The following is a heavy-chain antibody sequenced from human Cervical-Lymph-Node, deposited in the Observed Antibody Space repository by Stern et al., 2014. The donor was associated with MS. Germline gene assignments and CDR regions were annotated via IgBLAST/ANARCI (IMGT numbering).Heavy chain of an antibody. J-gene: IGHJ4*02. CDR1: GHTFTYRY. Sequence: QLMQSGAEVRKTGSSVKVSCKASGHTFTYRYLHWVRQAPGQAPEWMGWITPFNGNTNYAQKFQDRVTITRDTSMNTAYMELSSLRSEDTAMYYCASLFDSSGYFDYSWGQGTLVTVSS. D-gene: IGHD3-22*01. CDR3: ASLFDSSGYFDYS. CDR2: ITPFNGNT. V-gene: IGHV1-45*02.